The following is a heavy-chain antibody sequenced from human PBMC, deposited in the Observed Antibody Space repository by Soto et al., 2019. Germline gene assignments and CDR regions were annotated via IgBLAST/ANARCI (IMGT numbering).Heavy chain of an antibody. J-gene: IGHJ4*02. CDR1: GYIFTDYW. V-gene: IGHV5-51*01. CDR3: ARATVTTRHFDY. Sequence: PGESLKISCKASGYIFTDYWIGWVRQMPGKGLEWMGIFFPGDSDTRYSPSFQGQVTISVDKSISTAYLQWSSLKASDTAMYYCARATVTTRHFDYWGLGTLVTVSS. D-gene: IGHD4-17*01. CDR2: FFPGDSDT.